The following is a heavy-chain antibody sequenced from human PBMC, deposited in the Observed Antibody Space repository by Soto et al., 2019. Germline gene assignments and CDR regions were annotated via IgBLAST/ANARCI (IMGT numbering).Heavy chain of an antibody. D-gene: IGHD1-26*01. Sequence: EVQLVESGGGLVQPGGSLRLSCAASGLTVSSNYMSWVRQAPGKGLEWVSVIYSGGSTYYADSVKGRFTISRHNSKNTLYLQMNSLRAEDTAVYYCARVQWEPPGYYGMDVWGQGTTVTVSS. CDR2: IYSGGST. V-gene: IGHV3-53*04. CDR3: ARVQWEPPGYYGMDV. CDR1: GLTVSSNY. J-gene: IGHJ6*02.